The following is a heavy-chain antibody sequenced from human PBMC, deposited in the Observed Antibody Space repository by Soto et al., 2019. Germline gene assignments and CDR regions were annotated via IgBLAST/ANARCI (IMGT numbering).Heavy chain of an antibody. CDR2: SAYGGSSK. V-gene: IGHV3-30*18. CDR3: ANGPLRFPDCGDYADCSDRVDV. J-gene: IGHJ6*02. D-gene: IGHD4-17*01. CDR1: GFTFSAFG. Sequence: QMKLVESGGGVVQPGTSLRLSCVASGFTFSAFGMHWVRQAPGKGLERVAISAYGGSSKDYGDSVQGRFTISRDNSSETLYLHMNRLRDEDTAVYYCANGPLRFPDCGDYADCSDRVDVWGQGTTVTVSS.